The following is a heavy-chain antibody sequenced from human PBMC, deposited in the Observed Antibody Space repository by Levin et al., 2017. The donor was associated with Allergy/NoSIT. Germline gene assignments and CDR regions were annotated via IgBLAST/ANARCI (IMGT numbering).Heavy chain of an antibody. V-gene: IGHV3-30-3*01. Sequence: GGSLRLSCAASGFTFSSYAMHWVRQAPGKGLEWVAVISYDGSNKYYADSVKGRFTISRDNSKNTLYLQMNSLRAEDTAVYYCARPAITMVRGGAFDIWGQGTMVTVSS. CDR3: ARPAITMVRGGAFDI. CDR2: ISYDGSNK. CDR1: GFTFSSYA. D-gene: IGHD3-10*01. J-gene: IGHJ3*02.